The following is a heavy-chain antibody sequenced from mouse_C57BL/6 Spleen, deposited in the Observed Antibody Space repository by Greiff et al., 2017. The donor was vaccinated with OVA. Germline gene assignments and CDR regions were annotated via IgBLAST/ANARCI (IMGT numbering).Heavy chain of an antibody. CDR3: ARHSNPYYYAIDC. CDR1: GYAFSSSW. Sequence: QVQLKEPGPELVKPGASVKISCKASGYAFSSSWMNWVKQRPGQGLEWIGRIYPGDGATNYNGKFKGKATLTADKSSSTAYMQLSSLTSEDSAVYFCARHSNPYYYAIDCWGQGTSGTVSS. J-gene: IGHJ4*01. CDR2: IYPGDGAT. V-gene: IGHV1-82*01. D-gene: IGHD2-5*01.